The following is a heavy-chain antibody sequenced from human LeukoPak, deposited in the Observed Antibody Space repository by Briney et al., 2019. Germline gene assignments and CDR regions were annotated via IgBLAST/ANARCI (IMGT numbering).Heavy chain of an antibody. CDR3: ARHDVGSGWHIFQH. CDR1: GYTFTSYD. CDR2: MNPNSGNT. Sequence: GASVKVSCKASGYTFTSYDINWVRQATGQGLEWMGWMNPNSGNTGYAQKFQGRVTMTRNTSISTAYMELSSLRSEDTAVYYCARHDVGSGWHIFQHWGQGTLVTVSS. J-gene: IGHJ1*01. V-gene: IGHV1-8*01. D-gene: IGHD6-19*01.